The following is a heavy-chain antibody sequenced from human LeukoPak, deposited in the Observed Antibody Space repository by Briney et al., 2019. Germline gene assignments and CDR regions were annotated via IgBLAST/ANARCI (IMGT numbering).Heavy chain of an antibody. J-gene: IGHJ4*02. CDR3: ARGRRDNYYSAAAY. V-gene: IGHV3-23*01. Sequence: GGSLRLFCAASGFTFSSYAMSWVRQAAGKGLEWVSAISATGGSSHYADSVKGRFTISRDNSNNMLYLQMNSLRAEDTALYYCARGRRDNYYSAAAYWGQGALVTVSS. D-gene: IGHD3-10*01. CDR1: GFTFSSYA. CDR2: ISATGGSS.